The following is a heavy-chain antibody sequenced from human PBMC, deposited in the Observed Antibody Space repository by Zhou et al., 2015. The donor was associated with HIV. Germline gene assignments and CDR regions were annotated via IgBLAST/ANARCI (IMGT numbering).Heavy chain of an antibody. J-gene: IGHJ3*02. D-gene: IGHD2-21*02. Sequence: QVQLVQSGAEVKKPGSSVKVSCKASGGTFSSYTISWVRQAPGQGLEWMGRIIPILGIANYAQKFQGRVTITADKSTSTAYMELSSLRSEDTAVYYCARAIFCGGDCFGAFDIWGQGTMVTVSS. V-gene: IGHV1-69*02. CDR1: GGTFSSYT. CDR3: ARAIFCGGDCFGAFDI. CDR2: IIPILGIA.